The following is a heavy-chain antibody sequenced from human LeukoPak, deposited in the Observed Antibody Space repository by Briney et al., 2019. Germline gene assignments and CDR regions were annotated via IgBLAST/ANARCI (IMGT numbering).Heavy chain of an antibody. CDR3: ARDAYYYGSGSYGYFDY. CDR2: ISYDGSYK. V-gene: IGHV3-30*03. J-gene: IGHJ4*02. CDR1: GFTFSSYG. Sequence: GGSLRLSCAASGFTFSSYGMHWVRQAPGKGLEWVAVISYDGSYKYYADSVKGRFTISRDNSKNTLYLQMNSLRAEDTAVYYCARDAYYYGSGSYGYFDYWGQGTLVTVSS. D-gene: IGHD3-10*01.